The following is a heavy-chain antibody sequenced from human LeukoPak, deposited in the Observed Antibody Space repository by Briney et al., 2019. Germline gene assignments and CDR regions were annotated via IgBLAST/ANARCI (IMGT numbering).Heavy chain of an antibody. Sequence: PGGSLRLSCAASGPTFSSYAMHWVRQAPGKGLEWVAVISYDGSNKYYADSVKGRFTISRDNSKNTLYLQMNSLRAEDTAVYYCARTPGGGYYHFDYWGQGTLVTVSS. CDR1: GPTFSSYA. CDR3: ARTPGGGYYHFDY. V-gene: IGHV3-30-3*01. CDR2: ISYDGSNK. J-gene: IGHJ4*02. D-gene: IGHD3-10*01.